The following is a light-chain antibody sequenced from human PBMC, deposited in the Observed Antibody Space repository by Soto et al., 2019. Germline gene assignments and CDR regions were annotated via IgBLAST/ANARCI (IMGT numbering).Light chain of an antibody. CDR3: SSYTSTSTVV. Sequence: QSALTQPASVSGSPGQSITISCTGTTSDVGAYSFVSWYQQHPGQAPKLIIYGVFNRPSGVSDRFSGSKSGHTASLTISGLQSEDEADYYCSSYTSTSTVVFGGGTKLTVL. CDR2: GVF. V-gene: IGLV2-14*01. J-gene: IGLJ2*01. CDR1: TSDVGAYSF.